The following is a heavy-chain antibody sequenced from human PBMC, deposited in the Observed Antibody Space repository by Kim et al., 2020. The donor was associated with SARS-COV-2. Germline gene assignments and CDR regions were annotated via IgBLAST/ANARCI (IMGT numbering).Heavy chain of an antibody. Sequence: QKLQGRVTMTTDTSTSTAYMGLRSLRSDDTAVYYCARTPGVGATTDWFDPWGQGTLVTVSS. CDR3: ARTPGVGATTDWFDP. J-gene: IGHJ5*02. V-gene: IGHV1-18*01. D-gene: IGHD1-26*01.